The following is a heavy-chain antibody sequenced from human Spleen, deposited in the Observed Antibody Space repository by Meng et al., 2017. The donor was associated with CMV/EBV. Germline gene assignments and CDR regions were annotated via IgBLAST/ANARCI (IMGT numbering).Heavy chain of an antibody. CDR3: ARELMLYAAFDF. V-gene: IGHV4-61*01. J-gene: IGHJ4*02. D-gene: IGHD2-8*01. Sequence: SETLSLTCTVSGGSVSSGNYYWSWIRQPPGKGLEWLGYISSSGSTNYSPSLKSRVTISLDTSKNQFSLKVRSVTAADTAVYYCARELMLYAAFDFWGQGTLVTVS. CDR1: GGSVSSGNYY. CDR2: ISSSGST.